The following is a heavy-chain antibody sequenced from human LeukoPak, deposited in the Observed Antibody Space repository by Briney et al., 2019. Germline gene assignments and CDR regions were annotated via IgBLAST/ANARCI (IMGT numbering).Heavy chain of an antibody. V-gene: IGHV3-53*01. D-gene: IGHD3-3*01. Sequence: PGGSLRLSCAASGFTVSSNYMSWVRQAPGKGLEWVSVIYSGGSTYYADSVKGRFTISRDNSKNTLYLQMNSLRAEDTAVYYCARVYYDFWSGYYPYYFDYWGQGTLVTVSS. CDR1: GFTVSSNY. CDR2: IYSGGST. J-gene: IGHJ4*02. CDR3: ARVYYDFWSGYYPYYFDY.